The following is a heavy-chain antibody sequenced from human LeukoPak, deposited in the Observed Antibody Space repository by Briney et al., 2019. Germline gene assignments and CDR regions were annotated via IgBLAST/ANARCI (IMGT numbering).Heavy chain of an antibody. J-gene: IGHJ4*02. CDR3: ARLRSGTLDY. CDR2: ISYSETN. V-gene: IGHV4-59*08. Sequence: PSETLSLTCTVSGGSTNSYYWGWIRQPPGKGLEWIGYISYSETNNYNPSLRSRVTMSVDTSKNQFSLNLRSMTAADTAVYYCARLRSGTLDYWGQGTLVTVAS. CDR1: GGSTNSYY. D-gene: IGHD1-26*01.